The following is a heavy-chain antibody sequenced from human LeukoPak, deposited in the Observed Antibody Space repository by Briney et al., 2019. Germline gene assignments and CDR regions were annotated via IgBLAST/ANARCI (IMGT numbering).Heavy chain of an antibody. D-gene: IGHD5-12*01. V-gene: IGHV1-18*01. Sequence: VKLSCNASGYTFTIDGISWVRQAPGQGLEWMGWISAYNGNTNYAQKLQGRVTMTTDTSTSTAYMELRSLRSDDTAVYYCARDWRDSGYDLAFDYWGQGPLVSVSS. J-gene: IGHJ4*02. CDR3: ARDWRDSGYDLAFDY. CDR2: ISAYNGNT. CDR1: GYTFTIDG.